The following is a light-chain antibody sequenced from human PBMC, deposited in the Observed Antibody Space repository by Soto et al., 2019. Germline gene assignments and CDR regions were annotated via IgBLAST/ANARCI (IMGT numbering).Light chain of an antibody. CDR1: RSDVGSYNL. Sequence: QSVLTQPASVSGSPGQSSTISCTGTRSDVGSYNLVSWYQQHPGKAPKLMIYEGSKRPSGVSNRFSGSKSGNTASLTISGLQAEDEADYYCCSYAGSSTLNVVFGGGTKVTVL. J-gene: IGLJ2*01. CDR2: EGS. CDR3: CSYAGSSTLNVV. V-gene: IGLV2-23*01.